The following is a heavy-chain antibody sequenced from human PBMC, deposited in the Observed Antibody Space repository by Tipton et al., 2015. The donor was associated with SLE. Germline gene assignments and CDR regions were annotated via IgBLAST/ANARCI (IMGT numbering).Heavy chain of an antibody. CDR2: MSYDGYNK. Sequence: RSLRLSCEVSGFTFSMHWVRQAPGKGLEWVAVMSYDGYNKYYSDSVKGRFAVSRDDARNVLYLQMNSLRVEDTAVYFCARGLEYQLFNNWFDSWGQGTLVTVSS. CDR1: GFTFS. CDR3: ARGLEYQLFNNWFDS. D-gene: IGHD2-2*01. J-gene: IGHJ5*01. V-gene: IGHV3-30*09.